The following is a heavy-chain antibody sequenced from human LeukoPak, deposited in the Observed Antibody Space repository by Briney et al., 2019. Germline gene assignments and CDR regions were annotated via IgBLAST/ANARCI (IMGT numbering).Heavy chain of an antibody. Sequence: GASVKVSCKVSGYTLTELSMHWVRQAPGKGLEWMGGFDPEDGETIYAQKFQGRVTMTEDTSTDTAYMELSSLRSEDTAVYYCATLGYCSSTSCYTAWFDPWGQGTLVTVSS. CDR2: FDPEDGET. V-gene: IGHV1-24*01. CDR3: ATLGYCSSTSCYTAWFDP. D-gene: IGHD2-2*02. CDR1: GYTLTELS. J-gene: IGHJ5*02.